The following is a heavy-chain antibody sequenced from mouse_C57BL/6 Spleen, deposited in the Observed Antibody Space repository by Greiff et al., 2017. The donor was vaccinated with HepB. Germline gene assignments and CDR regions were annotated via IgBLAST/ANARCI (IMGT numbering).Heavy chain of an antibody. CDR2: IDPSDSYT. D-gene: IGHD2-4*01. Sequence: VQLQQPGAELVMPGASVKLSCKASGYTFTSYWMHWVKQRPGQGLEWIGEIDPSDSYTNYNQKFKGKSTLTVDKSSSTAYMQLSSLTSEDSAVYYCARTGRDYGFAYWGQGTLVTVSA. V-gene: IGHV1-69*01. J-gene: IGHJ3*01. CDR3: ARTGRDYGFAY. CDR1: GYTFTSYW.